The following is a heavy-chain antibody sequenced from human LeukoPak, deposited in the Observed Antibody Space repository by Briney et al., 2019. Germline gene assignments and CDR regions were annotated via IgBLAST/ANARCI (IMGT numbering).Heavy chain of an antibody. J-gene: IGHJ4*02. V-gene: IGHV4-59*01. Sequence: PSETLSVTRTVSGGSISSDCWSWIRQPPGKGLEWIGYIYYSGSTNYNPSLKSRVTISVDTSKNQFSLKLSSVTAADTAVYYCARGGDYGDLRYFDYWGQGTLVTVSS. CDR2: IYYSGST. D-gene: IGHD4-17*01. CDR1: GGSISSDC. CDR3: ARGGDYGDLRYFDY.